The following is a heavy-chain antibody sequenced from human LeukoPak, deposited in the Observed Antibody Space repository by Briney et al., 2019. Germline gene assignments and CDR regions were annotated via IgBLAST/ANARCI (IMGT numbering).Heavy chain of an antibody. J-gene: IGHJ4*02. Sequence: GGSLRLSCGASGLTVSSYGMSWVRQAPGKGLEWVGFIRSRAYGGTTEYAASVEGRFTISRDDSKSIAYLQMNSLKTEDTAVYYCTRDHGYWGQGTLVTVSS. CDR1: GLTVSSYG. CDR3: TRDHGY. CDR2: IRSRAYGGTT. V-gene: IGHV3-49*04.